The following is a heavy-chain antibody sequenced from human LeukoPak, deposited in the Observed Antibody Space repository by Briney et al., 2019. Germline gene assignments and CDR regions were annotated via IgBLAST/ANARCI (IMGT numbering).Heavy chain of an antibody. D-gene: IGHD3-22*01. CDR3: ARGSTSGYVGWFDR. Sequence: SETVSLTCTVSGDSISSYYWSWIRQPAGKGLEWIGRIYTSGTTNYNPSLKSRVTMSIDTSKNQFSLNLTSVTAADTAVNYCARGSTSGYVGWFDRWGQGTLVTVSS. CDR1: GDSISSYY. J-gene: IGHJ5*02. V-gene: IGHV4-4*07. CDR2: IYTSGTT.